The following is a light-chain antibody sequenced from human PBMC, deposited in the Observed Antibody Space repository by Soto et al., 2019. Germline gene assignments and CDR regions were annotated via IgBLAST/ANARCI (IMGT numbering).Light chain of an antibody. Sequence: DIQMTQSPSTLPASVGDRVTISCRASQTVERWLAWYQQKPGKAPKLLISDVSSLERGVPSRFSGSGSATEFTLTISGLQSDDFATYYCQQYKDYAWTFGQGTKV. V-gene: IGKV1-5*01. J-gene: IGKJ1*01. CDR3: QQYKDYAWT. CDR2: DVS. CDR1: QTVERW.